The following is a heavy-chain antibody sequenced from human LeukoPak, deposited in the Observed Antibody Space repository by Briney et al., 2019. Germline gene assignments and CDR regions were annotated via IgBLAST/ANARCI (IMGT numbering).Heavy chain of an antibody. V-gene: IGHV1-2*06. D-gene: IGHD3-9*01. CDR1: GYTFTGYY. CDR2: INPNSGGT. Sequence: ASVKVSCKASGYTFTGYYMHWVRQAPGQGLEWMGRINPNSGGTNYAQKFQGRVTMTRDTSISTAYMELSRLRSDDTAVYYCARAGYDILTLAPDPANDYWGQGTLVTVSS. CDR3: ARAGYDILTLAPDPANDY. J-gene: IGHJ4*02.